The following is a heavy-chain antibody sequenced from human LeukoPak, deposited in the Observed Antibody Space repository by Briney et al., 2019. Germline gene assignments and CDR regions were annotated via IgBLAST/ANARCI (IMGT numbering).Heavy chain of an antibody. CDR3: AKDPHPRRSTTITLDY. V-gene: IGHV3-23*01. D-gene: IGHD2/OR15-2a*01. CDR1: GFTFSDYA. Sequence: HSGGSLRLSCVASGFTFSDYAMSWVRQAPGRGLEWVSVISGTGSGDSTYYADSVKGRFTISRDDSKNTLYLQMNSLRAEDTAVYFCAKDPHPRRSTTITLDYWGQGTLVTVSS. J-gene: IGHJ4*02. CDR2: ISGTGSGDST.